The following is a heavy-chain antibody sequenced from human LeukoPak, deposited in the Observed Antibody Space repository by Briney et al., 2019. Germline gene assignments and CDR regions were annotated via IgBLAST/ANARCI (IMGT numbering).Heavy chain of an antibody. CDR3: VRDELRTTYSFSLDT. J-gene: IGHJ1*01. D-gene: IGHD3/OR15-3a*01. CDR1: GGSIGFYF. V-gene: IGHV4-4*07. Sequence: PSETLSPTCTVSGGSIGFYFWSWIRQSAGKGLEWIGRINGNGVTNYNPSLKSRVTMSVDTSKSQFSLNLRSVTAADTSVYYCVRDELRTTYSFSLDTWGQGILVTV. CDR2: INGNGVT.